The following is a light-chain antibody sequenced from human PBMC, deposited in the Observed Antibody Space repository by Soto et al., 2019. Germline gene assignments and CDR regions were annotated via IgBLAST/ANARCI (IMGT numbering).Light chain of an antibody. Sequence: DIQLTQSPSSLSTSVGDRVTITCRAGQTISTYLNWYQQKPGKAPKLLIYAATNLQSGVPLRFSGRGAGTDFTLTISSLQPEDFATYYCQQSYNIPPITFGQGTRLEIK. CDR1: QTISTY. CDR3: QQSYNIPPIT. V-gene: IGKV1-39*01. J-gene: IGKJ5*01. CDR2: AAT.